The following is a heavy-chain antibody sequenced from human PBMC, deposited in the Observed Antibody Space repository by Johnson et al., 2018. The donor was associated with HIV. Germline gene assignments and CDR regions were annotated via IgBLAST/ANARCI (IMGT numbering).Heavy chain of an antibody. CDR1: GFTFSSYW. Sequence: VQLVESGGGLVQPGGSLRLSCAASGFTFSSYWMSWVRQAPGKGLEWVGRIKSKTDGGTTDYAAPVKGRFTISRDDSKNTLYLQMNSLRGEDTAVYYCARGSQEMVTIWNAFDIWGQGTMVTVSS. D-gene: IGHD5-24*01. CDR2: IKSKTDGGTT. J-gene: IGHJ3*02. CDR3: ARGSQEMVTIWNAFDI. V-gene: IGHV3-15*01.